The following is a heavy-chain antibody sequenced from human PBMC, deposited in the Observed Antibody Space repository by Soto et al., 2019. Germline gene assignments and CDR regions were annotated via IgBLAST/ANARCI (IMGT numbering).Heavy chain of an antibody. D-gene: IGHD3-22*01. CDR1: GGTFSSYA. CDR3: ARVQYYYDSSGYYSVYFDY. J-gene: IGHJ4*02. Sequence: QVQLVQSGAEVKKPGSSVKVSCKASGGTFSSYAISWVRQAPGQGLEWMGGIIPIFGTANYAQKFQGRVTIAADVYTSTAYMELSSLRSEDTSVYYCARVQYYYDSSGYYSVYFDYWGQGTLVTVSS. V-gene: IGHV1-69*01. CDR2: IIPIFGTA.